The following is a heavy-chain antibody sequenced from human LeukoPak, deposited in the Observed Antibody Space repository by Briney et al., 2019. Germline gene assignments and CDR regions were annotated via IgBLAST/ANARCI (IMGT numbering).Heavy chain of an antibody. CDR1: GYTFTSYG. V-gene: IGHV1-18*01. Sequence: ASVKVSCKASGYTFTSYGISWVRQAPGQGLEWMGWISAYNGNTNYAQKFQGRVTITADESTSTAYMELSSLRSEDTAVYYCARDVGPPGGFDSWGQGTLVTVSS. J-gene: IGHJ4*02. CDR3: ARDVGPPGGFDS. CDR2: ISAYNGNT. D-gene: IGHD1-26*01.